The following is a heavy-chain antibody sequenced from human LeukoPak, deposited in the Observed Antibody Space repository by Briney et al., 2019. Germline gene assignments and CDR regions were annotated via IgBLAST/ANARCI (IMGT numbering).Heavy chain of an antibody. CDR2: INWYGSST. Sequence: RPGGSLRLSCAASGFTFDNYGMNWVRHAPGKGLEWVSGINWYGSSTGYADSVKGRFTITRDNAKNTLYPQMNSLRAEDTALCYCARDGGYDSSGLDLGYYYMDVWGKETTLPLS. J-gene: IGHJ6*03. CDR1: GFTFDNYG. V-gene: IGHV3-20*04. CDR3: ARDGGYDSSGLDLGYYYMDV. D-gene: IGHD3-22*01.